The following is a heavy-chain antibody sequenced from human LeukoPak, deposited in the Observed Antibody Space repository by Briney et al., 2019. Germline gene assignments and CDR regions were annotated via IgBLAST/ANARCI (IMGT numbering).Heavy chain of an antibody. CDR1: GYTFTGYY. Sequence: ASVKVSCKASGYTFTGYYMHWVRQAPGQGLEWMGWINPNSGGTNYAQKFQGRVTMTRDTSISTAYMELSRLRSDDTAVYYCARESGGPAIFGVVPTSFDPWGQGTLVTASS. J-gene: IGHJ5*02. CDR3: ARESGGPAIFGVVPTSFDP. D-gene: IGHD3-3*01. V-gene: IGHV1-2*02. CDR2: INPNSGGT.